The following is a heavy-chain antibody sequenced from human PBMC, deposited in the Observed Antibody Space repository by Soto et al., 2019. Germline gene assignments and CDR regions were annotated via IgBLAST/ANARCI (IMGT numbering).Heavy chain of an antibody. Sequence: GESLKISCKGSGYSFTSYWIGWVRQMPGKGLEWMGIIYPGDSDTRYSPSFQGQVTISADKSISTAYLQWSSLKASDTAMYYCARSTSSSWYYYYYYMDVWGKGTTVTVSS. V-gene: IGHV5-51*01. CDR3: ARSTSSSWYYYYYYMDV. J-gene: IGHJ6*03. CDR1: GYSFTSYW. CDR2: IYPGDSDT. D-gene: IGHD6-13*01.